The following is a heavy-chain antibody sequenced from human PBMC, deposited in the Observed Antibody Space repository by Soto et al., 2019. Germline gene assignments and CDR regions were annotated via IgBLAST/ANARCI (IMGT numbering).Heavy chain of an antibody. CDR2: IHHSGST. CDR1: GGSVNGY. V-gene: IGHV4-59*08. D-gene: IGHD3-16*01. J-gene: IGHJ4*02. CDR3: ARHGGFYFDY. Sequence: QVQLQESGPGLVQPSGILSLTCTVSGGSVNGYWSWVRQPPGKGLEWIGEIHHSGSTKYNPSLKSRVTISIDKSKTQFSLNLNSVTAADTAVYYCARHGGFYFDYWGQGTLVTVSS.